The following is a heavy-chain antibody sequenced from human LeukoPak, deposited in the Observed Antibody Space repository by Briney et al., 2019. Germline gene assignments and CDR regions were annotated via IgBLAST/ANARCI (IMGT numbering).Heavy chain of an antibody. Sequence: KSSETLSLTCAVYGGSFSGYYWSWIRQPPGKGLEWIGEINHSGSTNYNPSLKNRVTISVDTSKNQFSLKLSSVTAADTAVYYCARGPYGGKVLGYWGQGTLVTVSS. D-gene: IGHD4-17*01. CDR1: GGSFSGYY. J-gene: IGHJ4*02. CDR2: INHSGST. CDR3: ARGPYGGKVLGY. V-gene: IGHV4-34*01.